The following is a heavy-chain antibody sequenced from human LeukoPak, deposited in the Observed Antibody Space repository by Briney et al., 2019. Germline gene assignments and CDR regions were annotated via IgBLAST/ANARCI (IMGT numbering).Heavy chain of an antibody. Sequence: PSETLSLTCTVSGGSVSSYYWSWIRQPPGKGLEWIGYIYYSGSTNYNPSLKSRVTISVDTSKNQFSLKLSSVTAADTAVYYCASNRLPDWFDPWGQGTLVTVSS. J-gene: IGHJ5*02. CDR3: ASNRLPDWFDP. V-gene: IGHV4-59*08. D-gene: IGHD2-21*01. CDR1: GGSVSSYY. CDR2: IYYSGST.